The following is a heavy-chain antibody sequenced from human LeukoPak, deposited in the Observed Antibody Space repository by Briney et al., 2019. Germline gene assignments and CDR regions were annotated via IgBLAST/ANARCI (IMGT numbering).Heavy chain of an antibody. V-gene: IGHV4-34*01. CDR2: INHSGST. Sequence: SETLSLTCAVYGGSFSGYYWSWIRQPPGKGLEWIGEINHSGSTNYNPSLKSRVTISVDTSKNQFSLKLSSVTAADTAVYYCARGGTIFGVVIIHGNWFDPWGQGTLVTVSS. CDR3: ARGGTIFGVVIIHGNWFDP. CDR1: GGSFSGYY. J-gene: IGHJ5*02. D-gene: IGHD3-3*01.